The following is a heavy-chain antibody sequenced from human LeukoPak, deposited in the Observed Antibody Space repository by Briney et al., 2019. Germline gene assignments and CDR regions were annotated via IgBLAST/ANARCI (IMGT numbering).Heavy chain of an antibody. CDR2: IIPIFGTA. Sequence: GASVKVSCKASGGTFSSYAISWVRQAPGQGLEWMGGIIPIFGTANYAQKFQGRVTITADESTSTAYMELSSLRSEDTAVYYCVGNVVVPAASPEPYYYYMDVWGKGTTVTVSS. J-gene: IGHJ6*03. D-gene: IGHD2-2*01. V-gene: IGHV1-69*13. CDR3: VGNVVVPAASPEPYYYYMDV. CDR1: GGTFSSYA.